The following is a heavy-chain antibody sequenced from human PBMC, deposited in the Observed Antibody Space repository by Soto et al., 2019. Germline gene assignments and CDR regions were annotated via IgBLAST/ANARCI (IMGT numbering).Heavy chain of an antibody. V-gene: IGHV3-23*01. Sequence: EVQLLESGGGLVQPGGSLRLSCAASGFTFSSYAMSWVRQAPGKGLEWVSAISGSGGSTYYADSVKGRFTISRDNSKNTLYLQMNSLRAEDAAVYYCAPGAGRNYYYGMDVWGQGTTVTVSS. CDR1: GFTFSSYA. D-gene: IGHD3-10*01. CDR3: APGAGRNYYYGMDV. J-gene: IGHJ6*02. CDR2: ISGSGGST.